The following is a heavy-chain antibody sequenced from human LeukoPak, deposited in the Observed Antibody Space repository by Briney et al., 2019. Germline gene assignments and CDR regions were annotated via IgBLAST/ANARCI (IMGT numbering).Heavy chain of an antibody. CDR2: SYYSGST. Sequence: SEALPLTCTVCGGSLSRYYWRELWQPRGKGLAGIGHSYYSGSTNYNPSLKSRVTISVDTSKNQFSLKLSSVTAADTAVYYCARHVYDFWSGSPDWFDPWGQGTLVTVSS. J-gene: IGHJ5*02. CDR1: GGSLSRYY. D-gene: IGHD3-3*01. V-gene: IGHV4-59*08. CDR3: ARHVYDFWSGSPDWFDP.